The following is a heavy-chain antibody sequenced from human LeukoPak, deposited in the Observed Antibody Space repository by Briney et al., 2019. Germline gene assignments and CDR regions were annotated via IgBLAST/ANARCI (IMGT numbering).Heavy chain of an antibody. CDR3: ARGRGADYGGNSGYFDY. Sequence: PGGSLRLSCAASGFTFSGFGMHWVRQAPGKGLEWVAVIWYDGSNKYYADSVKGRFTTSRDNPKNTLYVQMNSLRAEDTAVYYCARGRGADYGGNSGYFDYWGQGTLVTVSS. V-gene: IGHV3-33*01. CDR1: GFTFSGFG. CDR2: IWYDGSNK. D-gene: IGHD4-23*01. J-gene: IGHJ4*02.